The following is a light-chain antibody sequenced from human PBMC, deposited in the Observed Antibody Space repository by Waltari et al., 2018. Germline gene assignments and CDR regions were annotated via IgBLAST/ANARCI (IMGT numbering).Light chain of an antibody. Sequence: SSELTQDPTVSVALGQTVRITCQGDSLRSSYASWYQQKPGQAPVLVIYGKNNRPSGIPDRFSGSSSGNTASLTITGAQAEDEADYYCNSRDSNGVVFGGGTKLTVL. J-gene: IGLJ2*01. CDR3: NSRDSNGVV. V-gene: IGLV3-19*01. CDR2: GKN. CDR1: SLRSSY.